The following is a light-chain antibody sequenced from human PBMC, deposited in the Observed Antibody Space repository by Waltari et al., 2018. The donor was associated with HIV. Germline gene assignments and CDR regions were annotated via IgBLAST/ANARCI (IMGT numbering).Light chain of an antibody. CDR1: NNNVGNYA. J-gene: IGLJ2*01. CDR2: GNS. Sequence: QSALTQEASVSGTVGQKVTLSCTGNNNNVGNYAVGWYQQISHGAPNTVMFGNSLPSGIPDRFSGSKSGTTASLTISGLQPEDEADYDCSTWDYSHSVVVFGRGTKLTVL. V-gene: IGLV1-36*01. CDR3: STWDYSHSVVV.